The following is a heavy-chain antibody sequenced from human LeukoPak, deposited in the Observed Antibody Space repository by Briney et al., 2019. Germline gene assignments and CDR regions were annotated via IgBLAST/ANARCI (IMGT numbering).Heavy chain of an antibody. CDR1: GFTFSSYG. V-gene: IGHV3-30*18. D-gene: IGHD2-8*01. CDR2: ISYDGSIK. J-gene: IGHJ4*02. CDR3: AKPTPVVMASMAGSDY. Sequence: PGGSLRLSCAASGFTFSSYGMHWVRQAPGKGLEWVAVISYDGSIKNYADSVKGRFTISRDNSKNTLYLQMDSLRAEDTAVYYCAKPTPVVMASMAGSDYWGQGTLVTVSS.